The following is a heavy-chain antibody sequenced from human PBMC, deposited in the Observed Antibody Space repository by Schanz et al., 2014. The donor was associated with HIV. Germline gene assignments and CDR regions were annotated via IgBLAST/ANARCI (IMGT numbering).Heavy chain of an antibody. CDR2: ISSSDTLL. Sequence: EVQLVESGGGLVKPGGSLRLSCAASGFSLSGYGMNWVRQAPGKGLEWVSSISSSDTLLYYADSVKGRFTISRDNANNSLSLQMKSLRAEDTAVYYCARDLCGKDDYWGQGTLVTVSS. V-gene: IGHV3-21*02. D-gene: IGHD2-15*01. CDR1: GFSLSGYG. J-gene: IGHJ4*02. CDR3: ARDLCGKDDY.